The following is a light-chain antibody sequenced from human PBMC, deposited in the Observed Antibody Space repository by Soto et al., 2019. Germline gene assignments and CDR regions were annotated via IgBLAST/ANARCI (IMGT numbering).Light chain of an antibody. Sequence: QSVLAQPASVSGSPGQSVTISCTGTFSDIGGYDSVSWYQQHSGKAPKLIIYEVTDRPSGVSNRFSGSKSDNTASLTITGLQAEDEASYYCSSYTITHIPVIFGGGTQLTVL. CDR2: EVT. J-gene: IGLJ2*01. CDR1: FSDIGGYDS. CDR3: SSYTITHIPVI. V-gene: IGLV2-14*01.